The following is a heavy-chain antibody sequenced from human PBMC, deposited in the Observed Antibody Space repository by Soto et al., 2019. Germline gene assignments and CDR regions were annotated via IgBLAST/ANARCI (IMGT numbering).Heavy chain of an antibody. Sequence: SETLYLTCAVSVGTTSSGGYYWSWIRQHPGEGLEWIGHIYYTGSTSYNPSLKSRVTISIDTSKNQFSLKLSSATAADTALYYCARFCFSSTCPGYTFHIWGQGTMVTVSS. J-gene: IGHJ3*02. V-gene: IGHV4-31*11. CDR3: ARFCFSSTCPGYTFHI. CDR2: IYYTGST. CDR1: VGTTSSGGYY. D-gene: IGHD6-13*01.